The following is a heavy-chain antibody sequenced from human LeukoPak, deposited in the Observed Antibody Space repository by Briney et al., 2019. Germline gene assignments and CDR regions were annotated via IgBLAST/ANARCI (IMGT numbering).Heavy chain of an antibody. Sequence: GGSLRLSCATSGFTFSSYGMHWVRQAPGKGLEWVAVIWYDGSKKYYADSVKGRFTISRDNAKNSLYLQMNSLRDEDTAVYYCARRLPGSGYSEFDYWGQGTLVTVFS. CDR1: GFTFSSYG. J-gene: IGHJ4*02. V-gene: IGHV3-33*01. CDR3: ARRLPGSGYSEFDY. D-gene: IGHD3-22*01. CDR2: IWYDGSKK.